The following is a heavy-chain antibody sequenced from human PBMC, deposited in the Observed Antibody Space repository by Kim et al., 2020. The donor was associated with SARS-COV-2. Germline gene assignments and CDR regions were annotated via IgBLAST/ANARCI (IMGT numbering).Heavy chain of an antibody. CDR3: ARGSRYGSFDY. V-gene: IGHV1-46*01. D-gene: IGHD3-10*01. Sequence: YAQRFQDRVTRTRDTSTSTVYMELSSLRSEDTAVYYCARGSRYGSFDYWGQGTLVTVSS. J-gene: IGHJ4*02.